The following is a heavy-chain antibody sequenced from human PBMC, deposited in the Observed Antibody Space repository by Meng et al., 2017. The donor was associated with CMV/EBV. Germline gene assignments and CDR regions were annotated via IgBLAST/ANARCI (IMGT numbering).Heavy chain of an antibody. V-gene: IGHV1-46*01. Sequence: SASTFTSYYMPWVRQAPGQGLEWMGIINPSGGSTSYAQKFQGRVTMTRDTSTSTVYMELSSLRSEDTAVYYCARDSPRGSHNWFDPWGQGTLVTVSS. D-gene: IGHD1-26*01. CDR1: ASTFTSYY. CDR2: INPSGGST. CDR3: ARDSPRGSHNWFDP. J-gene: IGHJ5*02.